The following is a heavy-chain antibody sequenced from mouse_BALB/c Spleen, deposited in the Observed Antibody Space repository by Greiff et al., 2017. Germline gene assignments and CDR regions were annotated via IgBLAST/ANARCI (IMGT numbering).Heavy chain of an antibody. Sequence: QVQLKESGAELARPGASVKLSCKASGYTFTSYWMQWVKQRPGQGLEWIGAIYPGDGDTRYTQKFKGKATLTADKSSSTAYMQLSSLASEDSAVYYCAREEVLDYYFDYWGQGTTLTVSS. CDR2: IYPGDGDT. D-gene: IGHD1-1*01. CDR3: AREEVLDYYFDY. J-gene: IGHJ2*01. CDR1: GYTFTSYW. V-gene: IGHV1-87*01.